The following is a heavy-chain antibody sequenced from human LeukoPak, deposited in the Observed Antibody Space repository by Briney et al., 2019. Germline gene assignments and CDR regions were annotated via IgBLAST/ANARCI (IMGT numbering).Heavy chain of an antibody. CDR2: MNQDGSEQ. CDR1: GFDFDNYW. D-gene: IGHD3/OR15-3a*01. V-gene: IGHV3-7*01. Sequence: GGSLRLSCAASGFDFDNYWMTWVRQAPGKGLEWVANMNQDGSEQYYVDSVKGRFTISRDNAKNSLYLQMNSLRAEDTAMYYCARVRTLWTYYGMDVWGQGTTVTVSS. CDR3: ARVRTLWTYYGMDV. J-gene: IGHJ6*02.